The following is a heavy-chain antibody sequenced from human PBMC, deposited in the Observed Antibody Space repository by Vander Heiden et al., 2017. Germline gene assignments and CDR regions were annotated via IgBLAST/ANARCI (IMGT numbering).Heavy chain of an antibody. D-gene: IGHD3-3*01. CDR1: GFPVSSNY. CDR2: IYSGGST. CDR3: ASTSCGVNYGMDV. J-gene: IGHJ6*02. V-gene: IGHV3-53*01. Sequence: EVQLVESGGGLIQPGGSLRLYCAASGFPVSSNYMSWVRQAPGKGLEWVSVIYSGGSTYYADAVKGRFTISRDNSKNTLYLQMNSVRAEDTAVYYCASTSCGVNYGMDVWGQGTTVTVSS.